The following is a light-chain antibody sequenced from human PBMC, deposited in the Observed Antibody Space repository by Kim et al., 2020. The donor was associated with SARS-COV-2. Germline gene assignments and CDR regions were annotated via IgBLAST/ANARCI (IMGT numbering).Light chain of an antibody. Sequence: VSPGGSVTLSCRASQSVSSDLAWYQQRPGQTPRLLIYAASTRVSGIPARFSGSGSGTEFTLTVNSLQGDDFAVYYCQQYHIWWTFGQGTKVDIK. CDR2: AAS. CDR3: QQYHIWWT. J-gene: IGKJ1*01. V-gene: IGKV3-15*01. CDR1: QSVSSD.